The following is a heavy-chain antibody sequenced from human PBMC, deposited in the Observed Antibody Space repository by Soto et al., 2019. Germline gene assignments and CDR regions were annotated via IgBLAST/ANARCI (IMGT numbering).Heavy chain of an antibody. D-gene: IGHD3-3*01. CDR3: AHRVLRTVFGLVTTTAIYFDF. CDR2: IYWDDDK. V-gene: IGHV2-5*02. CDR1: GFSLTTSGVG. Sequence: QITLNESGPTQVKPRQTLTLTCTFSGFSLTTSGVGVVWIRRSPGKAPAWLALIYWDDDKRYSPSLKSRLTITKDTSKNQVVLTMADLDPADTATYYCAHRVLRTVFGLVTTTAIYFDFWGQGTPVAVSS. J-gene: IGHJ4*02.